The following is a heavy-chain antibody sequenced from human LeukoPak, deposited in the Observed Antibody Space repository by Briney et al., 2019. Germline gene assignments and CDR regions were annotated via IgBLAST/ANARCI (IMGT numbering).Heavy chain of an antibody. CDR2: INQSGKT. V-gene: IGHV4-39*01. CDR3: ARKKLVARGYFDY. J-gene: IGHJ4*02. Sequence: PSETLSVTCTVSGGSISSSGYYWDWIRQPPGKGLEWIGSINQSGKTYYEPSLKSRVTISVDTSKTQFSLELRTVTAADTAVYYCARKKLVARGYFDYWGQGALVTVSS. D-gene: IGHD1-1*01. CDR1: GGSISSSGYY.